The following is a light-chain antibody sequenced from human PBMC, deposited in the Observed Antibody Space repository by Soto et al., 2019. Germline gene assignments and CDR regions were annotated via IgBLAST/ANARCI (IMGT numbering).Light chain of an antibody. Sequence: EVVITQSPGTLSLSPGERATLSCRASQSVSSYLAWYQQKPGQAPRLLIYDASNRATGIPARFSGSGSGTDFTLTISSLQSEDFAVYYCQQFNNWPRTLGQGTKVDIK. CDR2: DAS. CDR1: QSVSSY. V-gene: IGKV3D-15*01. CDR3: QQFNNWPRT. J-gene: IGKJ1*01.